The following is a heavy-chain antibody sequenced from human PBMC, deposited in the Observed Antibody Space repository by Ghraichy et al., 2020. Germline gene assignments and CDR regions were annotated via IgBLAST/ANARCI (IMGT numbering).Heavy chain of an antibody. CDR1: GFTFSSYA. CDR3: ARGPISTEYSSSWTFDY. V-gene: IGHV3-30-3*01. CDR2: ISYDGSNK. Sequence: GWSLRLSCAASGFTFSSYAMHWVRQAPGKGLEWVEVISYDGSNKFYADSVKGRFTISRDNSKNTLYLQMNSLRAEDTAVYYCARGPISTEYSSSWTFDYWGQGTLVTVSS. J-gene: IGHJ4*02. D-gene: IGHD6-13*01.